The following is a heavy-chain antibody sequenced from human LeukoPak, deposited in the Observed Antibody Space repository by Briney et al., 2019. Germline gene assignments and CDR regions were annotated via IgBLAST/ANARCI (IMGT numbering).Heavy chain of an antibody. CDR1: GFTFSSYA. J-gene: IGHJ3*02. CDR3: ASPGCGGDCYSGDAFDI. D-gene: IGHD2-21*01. CDR2: ISYDGSNK. V-gene: IGHV3-30-3*01. Sequence: GGSPRLSCAASGFTFSSYAMHWVRQAPGKGLEWVAVISYDGSNKYYADSVKGRFTISRDNSKNTLYLQMNSLRAEDTAVYYCASPGCGGDCYSGDAFDIWGQGTMVTVSS.